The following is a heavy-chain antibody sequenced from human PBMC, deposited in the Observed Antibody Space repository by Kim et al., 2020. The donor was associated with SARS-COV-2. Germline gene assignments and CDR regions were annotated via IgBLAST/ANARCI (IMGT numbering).Heavy chain of an antibody. CDR1: GGSISSSSYY. D-gene: IGHD3-10*01. J-gene: IGHJ4*02. V-gene: IGHV4-39*01. CDR3: ARTRRSRTDFDY. CDR2: IYYSGST. Sequence: SETLSLTCTVSGGSISSSSYYWGWIRQPPGKGLEWIGSIYYSGSTYYNPSLKSRVTISVDTSKNQFSLKLSSVTAADTAVYYCARTRRSRTDFDYWGQGTLVTVSS.